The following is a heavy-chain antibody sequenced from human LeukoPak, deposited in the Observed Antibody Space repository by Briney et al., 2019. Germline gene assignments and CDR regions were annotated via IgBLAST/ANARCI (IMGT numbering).Heavy chain of an antibody. CDR3: ARVVSRFIGYCSGGSCYGLFDP. J-gene: IGHJ5*02. V-gene: IGHV3-21*01. D-gene: IGHD2-15*01. Sequence: GGSLRLSCAASGFTFSTYSMNWVRQAPGKGLEWVSSISSSSTYIYYADSVQGRFTISRDNAKNSLYLQMNTLRAEDTAVYYCARVVSRFIGYCSGGSCYGLFDPWGQGTLVTVSS. CDR2: ISSSSTYI. CDR1: GFTFSTYS.